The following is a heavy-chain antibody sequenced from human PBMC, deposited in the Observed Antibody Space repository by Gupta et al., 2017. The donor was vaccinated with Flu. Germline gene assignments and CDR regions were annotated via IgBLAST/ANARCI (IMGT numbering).Heavy chain of an antibody. Sequence: GGGANTYYAASVRGRFTISRDSSKDTLYLQMDNLRADDTAVYHCAKTQSSGWYLEEDWGPGTLVTVSS. CDR2: GGGANT. V-gene: IGHV3-23*01. CDR3: AKTQSSGWYLEED. J-gene: IGHJ4*02. D-gene: IGHD6-19*01.